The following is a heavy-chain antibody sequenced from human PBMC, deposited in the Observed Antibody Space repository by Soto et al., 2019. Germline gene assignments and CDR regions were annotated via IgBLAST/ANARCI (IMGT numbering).Heavy chain of an antibody. CDR2: INHSGST. J-gene: IGHJ4*02. CDR1: GGSFSGYY. D-gene: IGHD3-10*01. CDR3: ARGPRKVRGVLIQFDY. V-gene: IGHV4-34*01. Sequence: SETLSLTCAVYGGSFSGYYWSWIRQPPGKGLEWIGEINHSGSTNYNPSLKSRVTISVDTSKNQFSLKLSSVTAADTAVYYCARGPRKVRGVLIQFDYWGQGNLVTGS.